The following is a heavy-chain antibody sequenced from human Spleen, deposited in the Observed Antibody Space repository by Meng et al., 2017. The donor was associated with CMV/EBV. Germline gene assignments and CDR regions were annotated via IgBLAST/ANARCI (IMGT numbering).Heavy chain of an antibody. J-gene: IGHJ6*02. CDR2: MNPKSGTK. D-gene: IGHD3-3*01. CDR3: ARDLRPGTTIFGVRSVHYGLDV. V-gene: IGHV1-2*06. Sequence: ASVKVSCKASGYSFTGYYMHWVRQAPGQRVEWMGRMNPKSGTKNYAQKFQGRVTMTRDTSISTAYMELSSLRSDDTAVYYCARDLRPGTTIFGVRSVHYGLDVWGQGTTVTVSS. CDR1: GYSFTGYY.